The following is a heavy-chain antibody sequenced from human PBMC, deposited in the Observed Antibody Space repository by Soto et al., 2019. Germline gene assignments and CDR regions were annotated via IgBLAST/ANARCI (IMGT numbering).Heavy chain of an antibody. J-gene: IGHJ4*02. CDR1: GYTFTSYG. Sequence: ASVKVSCKSSGYTFTSYGISCVRQAPGQGLEWMGWISAYNGNTNYAQKLQGRVTMTTDTSTSTAYMELRSLRSDDTAVYYCARRDRAAAGPYYFDYWGQGTLVTVSS. D-gene: IGHD6-13*01. CDR2: ISAYNGNT. CDR3: ARRDRAAAGPYYFDY. V-gene: IGHV1-18*01.